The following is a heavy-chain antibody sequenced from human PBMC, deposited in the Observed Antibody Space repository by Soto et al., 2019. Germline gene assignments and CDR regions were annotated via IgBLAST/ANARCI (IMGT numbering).Heavy chain of an antibody. CDR2: LSYDWTYK. J-gene: IGHJ6*02. CDR1: GVTFSIFG. D-gene: IGHD3-10*01. Sequence: QEHLVQSGGGVVQPGGSLRLSCDASGVTFSIFGMHWVRQAPGKGLEWVAVLSYDWTYKYYADSVKGRFTISRDNSKNMLFLKMNSLRPDDTAVYYCAKDQAQDGSGYFYGMDVWGQGTAVTVSS. CDR3: AKDQAQDGSGYFYGMDV. V-gene: IGHV3-30*18.